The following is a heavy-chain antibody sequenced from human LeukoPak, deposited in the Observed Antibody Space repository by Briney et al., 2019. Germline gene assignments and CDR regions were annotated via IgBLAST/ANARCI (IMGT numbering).Heavy chain of an antibody. D-gene: IGHD3-22*01. J-gene: IGHJ4*02. Sequence: NPSQTLSLTCTVSGGSISSGSYYWSWIRQPAGKGLEWIGRIYTSGSTNYNPSLKSRVTISVDTSKNQFSLKLSSVTAADTAVYYCARWLDPYYFDYWGQGTLVTVSS. CDR3: ARWLDPYYFDY. V-gene: IGHV4-61*02. CDR2: IYTSGST. CDR1: GGSISSGSYY.